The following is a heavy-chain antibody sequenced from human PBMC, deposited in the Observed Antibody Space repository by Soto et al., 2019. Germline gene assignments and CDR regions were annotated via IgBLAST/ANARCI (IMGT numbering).Heavy chain of an antibody. D-gene: IGHD3-10*01. CDR1: GGSINSGDYY. V-gene: IGHV4-61*08. CDR3: AIWFGEYFYY. Sequence: PSETLSLTCTVSGGSINSGDYYWSWIRQSPGKGLEWMGYIHYSGITNYNPSLKSRVTISVDTSKNQFSLKLSSVTAADTAVYYCAIWFGEYFYYWGQGTLVTVSS. J-gene: IGHJ4*02. CDR2: IHYSGIT.